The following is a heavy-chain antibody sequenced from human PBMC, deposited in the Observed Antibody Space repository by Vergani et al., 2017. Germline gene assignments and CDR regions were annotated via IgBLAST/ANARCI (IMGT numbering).Heavy chain of an antibody. CDR1: GGSFSGYY. CDR3: ARIGAPLSMALRNAFDI. V-gene: IGHV4-34*01. D-gene: IGHD3-16*01. CDR2: INHSGST. J-gene: IGHJ3*02. Sequence: QVQLQQWGAGLLKPSETLSLTCAVYGGSFSGYYWSWIRQPPGKGLEWIGEINHSGSTNYNPSLKIRVTISVDTSKNQFSLKLSSVTAADTAVYYCARIGAPLSMALRNAFDIWGQGTMVTVSS.